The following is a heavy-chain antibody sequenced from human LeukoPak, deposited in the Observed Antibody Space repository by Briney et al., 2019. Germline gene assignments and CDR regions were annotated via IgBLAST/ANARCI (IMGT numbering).Heavy chain of an antibody. CDR1: GFTFSSYA. D-gene: IGHD6-13*01. Sequence: GGSLRLSCAASGFTFSSYAMSWARQAPGKGLEWVSAISGSGGSTYYADSVKGRFTISIDNSKNTLYLQMNSLRAEDTAVYYCARPRSQQLVRTLDYWGQGTLVTVSS. J-gene: IGHJ4*02. V-gene: IGHV3-23*01. CDR2: ISGSGGST. CDR3: ARPRSQQLVRTLDY.